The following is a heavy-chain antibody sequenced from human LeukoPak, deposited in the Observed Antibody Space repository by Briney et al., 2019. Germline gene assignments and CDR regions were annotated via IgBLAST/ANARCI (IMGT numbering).Heavy chain of an antibody. J-gene: IGHJ4*02. CDR2: MSYDGSNK. CDR1: GFTFSSYA. Sequence: GGSLRLSCAASGFTFSSYAMHWVRQAPGKGLEWVAVMSYDGSNKYYADSVKGRFTISRDNSKNTVYLQMNSLRSEDTGLYFCAQDVRIEEVPLLGPGFWGQGTLVTVSS. CDR3: AQDVRIEEVPLLGPGF. D-gene: IGHD1-14*01. V-gene: IGHV3-30-3*01.